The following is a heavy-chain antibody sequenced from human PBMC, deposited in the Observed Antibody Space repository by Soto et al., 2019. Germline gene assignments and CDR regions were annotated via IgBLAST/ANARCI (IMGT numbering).Heavy chain of an antibody. CDR3: ARGGWPSRYYMDV. D-gene: IGHD2-15*01. Sequence: GGSLRLSCAASGFSFSSYWMTWVRQAPGKGLEWVANMKHDGSEKYYVDSVKGRFTSSRDNAKNSLYLQMNSLRAEDTAVYYCARGGWPSRYYMDVWGKGTTVTVSS. CDR1: GFSFSSYW. J-gene: IGHJ6*03. V-gene: IGHV3-7*01. CDR2: MKHDGSEK.